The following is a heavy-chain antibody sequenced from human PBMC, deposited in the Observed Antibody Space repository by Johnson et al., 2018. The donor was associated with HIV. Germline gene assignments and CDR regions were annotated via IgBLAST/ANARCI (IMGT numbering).Heavy chain of an antibody. CDR3: ARAPEVRGVDAFDV. Sequence: QMLLVESGGGLVKPGGSLRLSCAASGFTFSDYYMSWVRQAPGTGLEWVSGISWTRGSIGYAASVKGRFTISRDNAKNSVYLQMNSLEAEDTAVYYCARAPEVRGVDAFDVWGQGTVVTVSS. D-gene: IGHD3-10*01. V-gene: IGHV3-11*04. J-gene: IGHJ3*01. CDR1: GFTFSDYY. CDR2: ISWTRGSI.